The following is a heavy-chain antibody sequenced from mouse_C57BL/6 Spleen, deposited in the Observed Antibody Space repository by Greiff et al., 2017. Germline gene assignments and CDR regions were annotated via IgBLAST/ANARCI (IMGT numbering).Heavy chain of an antibody. CDR1: GFTFSDYG. V-gene: IGHV5-15*01. D-gene: IGHD4-1*01. CDR3: ASLTGTYWYFDV. J-gene: IGHJ1*03. Sequence: DVKLVESGGGLVQPGGSLKLSCAASGFTFSDYGMAWVRQAPRKGPEWVAFISNLAYSIYYADTVTGRFTISRENAKNTLYLEMSSLRSEDTAMYYCASLTGTYWYFDVWGTGTTVTVSS. CDR2: ISNLAYSI.